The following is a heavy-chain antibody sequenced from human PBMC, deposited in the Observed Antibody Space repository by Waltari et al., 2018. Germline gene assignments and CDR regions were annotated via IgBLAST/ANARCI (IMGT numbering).Heavy chain of an antibody. J-gene: IGHJ4*02. CDR1: GFTFSAYW. Sequence: EVQLVESGGGLVQPGGSLRLSCEASGFTFSAYWLSWVRQAPGQGLEWTASINQDGRDKRYVDSVKGRFTISRDNGRNSVYLQMNSLRVEDTAVYYCARLYNSVTTFDYWGQGSLVTVSS. CDR2: INQDGRDK. D-gene: IGHD3-22*01. CDR3: ARLYNSVTTFDY. V-gene: IGHV3-7*01.